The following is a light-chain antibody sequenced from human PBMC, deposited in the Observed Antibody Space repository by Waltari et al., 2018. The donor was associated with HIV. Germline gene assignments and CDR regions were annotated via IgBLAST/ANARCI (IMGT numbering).Light chain of an antibody. CDR3: QHYGSSPRYT. J-gene: IGKJ2*01. V-gene: IGKV3-20*01. CDR2: GAS. CDR1: QNITSNY. Sequence: EVDLTPAPDTLSLSPGERATLSCRASQNITSNYLAWYQQRLGQAPRLLIYGASSRATGIPERFAGSGSGTDFTLTISRLEPEDFAMYYCQHYGSSPRYTFGQGTNLEIK.